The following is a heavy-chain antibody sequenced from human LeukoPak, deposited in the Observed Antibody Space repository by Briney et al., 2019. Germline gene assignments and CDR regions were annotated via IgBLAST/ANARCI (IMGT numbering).Heavy chain of an antibody. D-gene: IGHD3-10*01. V-gene: IGHV1-46*01. J-gene: IGHJ4*02. CDR3: ARDRYYFNSATPPPDF. CDR2: INPSGGST. Sequence: ASVKVSCKASGNTFTNYYVHWVRQAPGQGLEWMGIINPSGGSTTYAQKFQGRVTVTTDSSTSTAYMELRSLRSDDTAVYYCARDRYYFNSATPPPDFWGQGTLVTVSS. CDR1: GNTFTNYY.